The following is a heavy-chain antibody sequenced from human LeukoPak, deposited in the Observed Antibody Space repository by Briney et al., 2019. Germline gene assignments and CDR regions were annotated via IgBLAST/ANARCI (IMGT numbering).Heavy chain of an antibody. V-gene: IGHV3-72*01. J-gene: IGHJ4*02. Sequence: GGSLRLSCAASGFTFSSYSMNWVRQAPGKGLEWVGRTRNKANSYTTEYAASVKGRFTISRDDSKNSLYLQMNSLKTEDTAVYYCARVADYYGSGSYNFDYWGQGTLVTVSS. D-gene: IGHD3-10*01. CDR2: TRNKANSYTT. CDR1: GFTFSSYS. CDR3: ARVADYYGSGSYNFDY.